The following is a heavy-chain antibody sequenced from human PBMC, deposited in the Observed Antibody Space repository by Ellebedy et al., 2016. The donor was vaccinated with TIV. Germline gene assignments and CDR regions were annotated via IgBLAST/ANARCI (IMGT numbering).Heavy chain of an antibody. CDR2: ITNSGATT. D-gene: IGHD3-10*01. CDR1: GSTFSSYA. Sequence: GESLKISCADSGSTFSSYAMSWVRQAPGKGLEWVSGITNSGATTYYADSVKGRFTISRDNSKNILYLQMNSLRAEDTAVYHCAKTHMWIGELFFQNWFDPWGQGTLVTVSS. J-gene: IGHJ5*02. CDR3: AKTHMWIGELFFQNWFDP. V-gene: IGHV3-23*01.